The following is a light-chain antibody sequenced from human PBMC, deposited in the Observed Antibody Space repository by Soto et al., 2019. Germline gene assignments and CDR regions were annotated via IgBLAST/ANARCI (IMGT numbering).Light chain of an antibody. Sequence: IVLTQSPGTLSLFPGERATLSCRASQSITSGYLAWYQPKPGQSPRLLIYGASSRATGIPDRFSGSGSGTDFTLTISRLEPEDFAVYYCQQYGSSPTFGQGTRLEIK. CDR3: QQYGSSPT. J-gene: IGKJ5*01. CDR1: QSITSGY. V-gene: IGKV3-20*01. CDR2: GAS.